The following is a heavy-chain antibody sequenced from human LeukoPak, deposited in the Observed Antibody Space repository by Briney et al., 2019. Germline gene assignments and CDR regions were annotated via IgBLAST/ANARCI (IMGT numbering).Heavy chain of an antibody. CDR1: GGSISSYY. Sequence: SETLSLTCTVSGGSISSYYWSWIRQPPGKGLEWIGYIYYSGSTNYNPSLKSRVTISVDTSKNQFSLKLSSVTAADTAVYYCARDGSVLLWPPMDVWGKGTTVTISS. J-gene: IGHJ6*03. D-gene: IGHD3-10*01. CDR2: IYYSGST. V-gene: IGHV4-59*12. CDR3: ARDGSVLLWPPMDV.